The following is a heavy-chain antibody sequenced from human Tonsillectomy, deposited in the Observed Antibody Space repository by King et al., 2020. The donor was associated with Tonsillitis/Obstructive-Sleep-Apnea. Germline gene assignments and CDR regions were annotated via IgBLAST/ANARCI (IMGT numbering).Heavy chain of an antibody. Sequence: VQLVESGGGLVQPGRSLRLSCAASGFTFDDYAMHWVRQAPGKGLEWVSGISWNSGNIGYADSVKGRFTISRDNAKSSLYLQMNSLRAEDTALYYCARDNDSGSYRHDAFDNWGQGTMVTVSS. CDR1: GFTFDDYA. J-gene: IGHJ3*02. CDR2: ISWNSGNI. V-gene: IGHV3-9*01. CDR3: ARDNDSGSYRHDAFDN. D-gene: IGHD3-10*01.